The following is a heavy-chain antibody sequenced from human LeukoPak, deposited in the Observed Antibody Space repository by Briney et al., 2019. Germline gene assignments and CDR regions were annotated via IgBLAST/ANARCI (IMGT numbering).Heavy chain of an antibody. J-gene: IGHJ4*02. V-gene: IGHV1-69*06. CDR3: ARGKVDYDSSGYYYFDY. CDR2: IIPIFGTA. D-gene: IGHD3-22*01. CDR1: GGTFSSYA. Sequence: SVKVSCKASGGTFSSYAISWVRQAPGQGLEWMGGIIPIFGTANYAQKFQGRVTITADKSTSTAYMELSSLRSEDTALYYCARGKVDYDSSGYYYFDYWGQGTPVTVSS.